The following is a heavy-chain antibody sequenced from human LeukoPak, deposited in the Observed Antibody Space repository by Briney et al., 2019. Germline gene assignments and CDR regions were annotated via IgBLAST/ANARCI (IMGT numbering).Heavy chain of an antibody. Sequence: PSETLSLTCAVYGGSFSGYYWSWLRQPPGKGLEWIGEINHSGSTNYNPSLKSRVTISVDTSKNQFSLKLSSVTAADTAVYYCARGFTRGWYTRYYFDYWGQGTLVTVSS. CDR2: INHSGST. CDR1: GGSFSGYY. V-gene: IGHV4-34*01. J-gene: IGHJ4*02. CDR3: ARGFTRGWYTRYYFDY. D-gene: IGHD6-19*01.